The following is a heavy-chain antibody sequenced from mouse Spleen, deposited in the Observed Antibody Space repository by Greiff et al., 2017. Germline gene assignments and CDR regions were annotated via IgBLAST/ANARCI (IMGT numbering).Heavy chain of an antibody. CDR2: IDPSDSYT. CDR3: ARGGYYDY. V-gene: IGHV1-69*02. Sequence: QVQLQQPGAELVKPGASVKLSCKASGYTFTSYWMHWVKQRPGQGLEWIGEIDPSDSYTNYNQKFKGKATLTADTSSNTAYMQLSSLTSEDSAVYFCARGGYYDYWGQGTTLTVSS. CDR1: GYTFTSYW. D-gene: IGHD2-3*01. J-gene: IGHJ2*01.